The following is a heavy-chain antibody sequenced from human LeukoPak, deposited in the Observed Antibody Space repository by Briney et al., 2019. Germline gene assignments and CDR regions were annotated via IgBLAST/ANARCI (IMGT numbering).Heavy chain of an antibody. CDR3: AKDRDPQWLGYFDY. V-gene: IGHV3-23*01. CDR2: ISGSGGST. D-gene: IGHD6-19*01. J-gene: IGHJ4*02. Sequence: GGSLRLSCAASGFTFSSYAMSWVRQAPGKGLEWVPAISGSGGSTYYADSVKGRFTISRDNSKNTLYLQMNSLRAEDTAVYYCAKDRDPQWLGYFDYWGQGTLVTVSS. CDR1: GFTFSSYA.